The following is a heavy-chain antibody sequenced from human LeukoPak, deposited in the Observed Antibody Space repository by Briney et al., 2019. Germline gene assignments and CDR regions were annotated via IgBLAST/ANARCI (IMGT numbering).Heavy chain of an antibody. CDR2: IYWNDDK. CDR1: GFSLSTSGVG. CDR3: AHSMITFGGVIPSDAFDI. Sequence: ESGPTLVNPTQTLTLTCTFSGFSLSTSGVGVGWIRQPPGKALEWLALIYWNDDKYYSPSLKSRLTITKDTFKNQVVLTMTNMDPVDTVTYYCAHSMITFGGVIPSDAFDIWGQGTMVTVSS. J-gene: IGHJ3*02. D-gene: IGHD3-16*02. V-gene: IGHV2-5*01.